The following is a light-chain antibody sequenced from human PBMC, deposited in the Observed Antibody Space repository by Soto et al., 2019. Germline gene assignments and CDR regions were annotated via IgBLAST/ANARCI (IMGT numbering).Light chain of an antibody. Sequence: QSALTQPASVSGSPGQSITISCTGTSSDVGSYNLVSWYQQHPGKAPKLMLYEGSERPSGVSNRFSGSKSGNTASLTISGLQAEDEADYYCCSFARSSTWVFGGGTKVTVL. J-gene: IGLJ3*02. CDR3: CSFARSSTWV. CDR2: EGS. CDR1: SSDVGSYNL. V-gene: IGLV2-23*01.